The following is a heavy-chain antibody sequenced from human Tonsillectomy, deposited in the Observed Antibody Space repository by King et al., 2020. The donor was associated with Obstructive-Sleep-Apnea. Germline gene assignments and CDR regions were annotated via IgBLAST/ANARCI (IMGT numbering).Heavy chain of an antibody. CDR3: ARDRGGSYSNAFDI. Sequence: VQLVESGGGLVQPGGSLRLSCEASGFSVNDNYMSWVRQAPGKGLEWVSVIYSAVSTYYAASVKGRFTFSRDQSKNTLYLQMDSLRAEDTAVYYCARDRGGSYSNAFDIWGQGTKVTVSS. CDR2: IYSAVST. J-gene: IGHJ3*02. CDR1: GFSVNDNY. V-gene: IGHV3-66*01. D-gene: IGHD1-26*01.